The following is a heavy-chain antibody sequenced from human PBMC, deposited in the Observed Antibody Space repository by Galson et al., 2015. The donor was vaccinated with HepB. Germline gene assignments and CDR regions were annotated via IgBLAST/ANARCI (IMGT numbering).Heavy chain of an antibody. J-gene: IGHJ5*02. Sequence: SVKVSCKASGYTFTGNYMHWVRQAPGQGLEWMGWINPNSGGTNYAQKFQGRVTMTRDTSISTAYMELSRLRSDDTAVYYCARGGVATIPINWFDPWGQGTLVTVSS. CDR2: INPNSGGT. V-gene: IGHV1-2*02. CDR3: ARGGVATIPINWFDP. CDR1: GYTFTGNY. D-gene: IGHD5-12*01.